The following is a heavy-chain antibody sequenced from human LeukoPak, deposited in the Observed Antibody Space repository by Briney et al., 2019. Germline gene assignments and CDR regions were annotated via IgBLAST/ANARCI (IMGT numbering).Heavy chain of an antibody. CDR2: IIPIFGTA. V-gene: IGHV1-69*05. J-gene: IGHJ4*02. Sequence: GASVKVSCKASGGTFSSYAISWVRQAPGQGLEWMGGIIPIFGTANYAQKFQGRVTITTDESTSTAYMELSSLRYEDTAVYYCARETTVTRSGDYWGQGTLVTVSS. D-gene: IGHD4-17*01. CDR3: ARETTVTRSGDY. CDR1: GGTFSSYA.